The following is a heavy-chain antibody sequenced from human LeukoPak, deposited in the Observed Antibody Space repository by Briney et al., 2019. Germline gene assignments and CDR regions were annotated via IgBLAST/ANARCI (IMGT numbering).Heavy chain of an antibody. Sequence: SETLSLTCAVYGGSFSGYYWSWIRQPPGKGLEWIGEINHSGSTNYNPSLKSRVTISVDTSKNQFSLKLSSVTAADTAVSYCASYGSGSYSFDYWGQGTLVTVSS. CDR3: ASYGSGSYSFDY. D-gene: IGHD3-10*01. CDR1: GGSFSGYY. CDR2: INHSGST. V-gene: IGHV4-34*01. J-gene: IGHJ4*02.